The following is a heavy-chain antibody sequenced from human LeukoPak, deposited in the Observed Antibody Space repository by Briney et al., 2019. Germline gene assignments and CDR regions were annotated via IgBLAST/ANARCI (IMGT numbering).Heavy chain of an antibody. J-gene: IGHJ5*02. CDR3: ARSHCSGGSCPLGGWFDP. CDR2: INPNSGGT. Sequence: ASVKVSCKASGYTFTGYYMHWVRQAPGQGLEWMGWINPNSGGTNYAQKFQGRVTMTRDTSISTAYMELSRLRSDDTAVYYCARSHCSGGSCPLGGWFDPWGQGTLVTVSS. CDR1: GYTFTGYY. V-gene: IGHV1-2*02. D-gene: IGHD2-15*01.